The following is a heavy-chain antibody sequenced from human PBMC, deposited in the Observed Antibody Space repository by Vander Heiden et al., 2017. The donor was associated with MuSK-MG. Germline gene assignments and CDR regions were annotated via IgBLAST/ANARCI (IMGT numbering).Heavy chain of an antibody. CDR2: IRSSGSAI. V-gene: IGHV3-11*01. Sequence: QVQLVESGGGLVKPGRSLRLSCPASGFTFSDYYMSWIRQAPGKGLECVSYIRSSGSAIYYADSVKGRFTMSRDNAKNSLYLQMNSLRAEDTAVYYCARVSGEYYYYYMDAWGKGTTVTVSS. D-gene: IGHD7-27*01. CDR1: GFTFSDYY. CDR3: ARVSGEYYYYYMDA. J-gene: IGHJ6*03.